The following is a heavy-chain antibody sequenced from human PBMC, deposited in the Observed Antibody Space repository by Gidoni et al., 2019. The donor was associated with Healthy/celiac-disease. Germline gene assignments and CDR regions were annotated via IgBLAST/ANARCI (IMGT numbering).Heavy chain of an antibody. Sequence: QLQLQESGPGLVKPSETLSLTCTVSGGSISSSSYYWGWIRQPPGKGLGWIGSIYYSGSTYYNPSLKSRVTISVDTSKNQFSLKLSSVTAADTAVYYCARQKSPYDSSGYPFDYWGQGTLVTVSS. CDR2: IYYSGST. CDR1: GGSISSSSYY. CDR3: ARQKSPYDSSGYPFDY. V-gene: IGHV4-39*01. J-gene: IGHJ4*02. D-gene: IGHD3-22*01.